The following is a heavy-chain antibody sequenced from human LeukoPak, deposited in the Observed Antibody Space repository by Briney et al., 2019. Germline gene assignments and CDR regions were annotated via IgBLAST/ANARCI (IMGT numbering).Heavy chain of an antibody. J-gene: IGHJ6*02. Sequence: PGGSLRLSCAASGFSFSSYWMSWVRQAPGKGLEWVAAINQDGSEKYYVDSVKGRFTISRDNAKNSLYLQMNSLRAEDTAVYYCARDHITMVPGGYYYYYYGMDVWGQGTTVTVSS. V-gene: IGHV3-7*05. CDR3: ARDHITMVPGGYYYYYYGMDV. D-gene: IGHD3-10*01. CDR1: GFSFSSYW. CDR2: INQDGSEK.